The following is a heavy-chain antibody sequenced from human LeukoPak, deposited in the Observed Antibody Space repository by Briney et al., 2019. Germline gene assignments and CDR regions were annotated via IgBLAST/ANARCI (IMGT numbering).Heavy chain of an antibody. J-gene: IGHJ4*02. CDR3: VRGSYYVY. Sequence: GASVKVSCKASGYTFTNYGVSWVRQAPGQGLEWMGWISTYSGNTNYAQNLQGRVTMTTDTSTSTAYMELRSLRSDDTAVYYCVRGSYYVYWGQGTLVTVSS. CDR2: ISTYSGNT. CDR1: GYTFTNYG. V-gene: IGHV1-18*01. D-gene: IGHD1-26*01.